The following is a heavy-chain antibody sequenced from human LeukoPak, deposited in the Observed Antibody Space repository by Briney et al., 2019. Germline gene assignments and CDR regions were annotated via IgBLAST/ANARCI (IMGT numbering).Heavy chain of an antibody. CDR2: KDYSGSA. Sequence: PSETLSLTCNVSGVSVSDGRYYWTWIPPHPGKGLEWIGYKDYSGSAKNNPSLKSRLTISLDTSKNQFSLQLSSVTDADTATYYCATPYCSGISCLDVFNMWGQGTRVTVSS. V-gene: IGHV4-31*03. CDR3: ATPYCSGISCLDVFNM. D-gene: IGHD2-2*01. CDR1: GVSVSDGRYY. J-gene: IGHJ3*02.